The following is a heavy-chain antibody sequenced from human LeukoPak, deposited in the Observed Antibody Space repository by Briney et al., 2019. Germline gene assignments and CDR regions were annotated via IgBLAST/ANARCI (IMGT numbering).Heavy chain of an antibody. D-gene: IGHD2-2*01. J-gene: IGHJ5*02. CDR2: IIPIFGTA. CDR1: GGTFSSYA. Sequence: SVKVSCKASGGTFSSYAISWVRQAPGQGLEWMGGIIPIFGTANYAQKFQGRVTITADESTSTAYMELSSLRSEDTAVYYCAGYCSSTSCYAGQVPTRFDPWGQGTLVTVSS. V-gene: IGHV1-69*01. CDR3: AGYCSSTSCYAGQVPTRFDP.